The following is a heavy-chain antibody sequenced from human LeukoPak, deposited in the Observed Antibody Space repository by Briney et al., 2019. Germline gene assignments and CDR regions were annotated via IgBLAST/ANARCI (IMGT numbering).Heavy chain of an antibody. D-gene: IGHD3-10*01. J-gene: IGHJ4*02. Sequence: TGGSLRLSCAASGFTFSNYGLHWVRQAPGKGLEWLSLISTDASNKNYADSVKGRFTISRDNSKNTLYLQMKSLRVEDTAVYYCVKDSSSTWFGGDSKWGQGTLVTVSS. CDR2: ISTDASNK. V-gene: IGHV3-30*18. CDR1: GFTFSNYG. CDR3: VKDSSSTWFGGDSK.